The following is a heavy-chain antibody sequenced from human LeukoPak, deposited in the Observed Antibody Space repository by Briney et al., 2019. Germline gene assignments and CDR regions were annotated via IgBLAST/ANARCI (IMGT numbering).Heavy chain of an antibody. CDR2: ISGDGGST. CDR3: AKAGGDSYFDY. Sequence: PGGSLRLSCAASGFTLDDYAMHWVRQAPGKGLEWVSLISGDGGSTYYADSVKGLFNISRDNSKNSLYLQMNGLRTEDTALYYCAKAGGDSYFDYWGQGTLVTVSS. J-gene: IGHJ4*02. D-gene: IGHD3-16*01. V-gene: IGHV3-43*02. CDR1: GFTLDDYA.